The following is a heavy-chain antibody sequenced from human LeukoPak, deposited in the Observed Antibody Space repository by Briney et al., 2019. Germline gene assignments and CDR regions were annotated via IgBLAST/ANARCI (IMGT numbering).Heavy chain of an antibody. V-gene: IGHV4-34*01. CDR3: ARAGTYYYDSSGYYYDWFDP. Sequence: SETLSLTCAVYGGSFSGYYWSWIRQPPGKGLEWIGEINHSGSTNYNLSLKSRVTISVDTSKNQFSLKLSSVTAADTAVYYCARAGTYYYDSSGYYYDWFDPWGQGTLVTVSS. CDR1: GGSFSGYY. CDR2: INHSGST. D-gene: IGHD3-22*01. J-gene: IGHJ5*02.